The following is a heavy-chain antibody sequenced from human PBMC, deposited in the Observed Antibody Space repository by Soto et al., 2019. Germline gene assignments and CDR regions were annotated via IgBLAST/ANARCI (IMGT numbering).Heavy chain of an antibody. D-gene: IGHD4-17*01. V-gene: IGHV3-30-3*01. CDR3: ARARYGDYVRGRNYYYGMDV. J-gene: IGHJ6*02. CDR2: ISYDGSNK. Sequence: GGSLRLSCAASGFTFSSYAMHWVRQAPGKGLEWVAVISYDGSNKYYADSVKGRFTISRDNSKNTLYLQMNSLRAEDTAVYYCARARYGDYVRGRNYYYGMDVWGQGTTVTVSS. CDR1: GFTFSSYA.